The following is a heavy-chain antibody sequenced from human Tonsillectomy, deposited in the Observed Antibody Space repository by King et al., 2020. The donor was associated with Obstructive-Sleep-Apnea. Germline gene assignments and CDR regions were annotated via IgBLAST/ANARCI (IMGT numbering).Heavy chain of an antibody. D-gene: IGHD2-15*01. V-gene: IGHV1-46*01. J-gene: IGHJ5*02. Sequence: QLVQSGAEVKKPGASVKVSCKASGYTFTRYYMHWVRQAPGQGPEWMGIIDPSGGGTTYAQKFQGRVTLTRDTSTSTVYMEVSSLRSEDTAVDYCARDFAEPGDRYCSGGSCRGTNWFDPWGQGTLVTVSS. CDR3: ARDFAEPGDRYCSGGSCRGTNWFDP. CDR2: IDPSGGGT. CDR1: GYTFTRYY.